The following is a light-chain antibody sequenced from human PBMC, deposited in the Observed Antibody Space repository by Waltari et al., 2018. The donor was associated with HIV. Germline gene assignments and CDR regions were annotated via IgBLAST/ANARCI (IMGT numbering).Light chain of an antibody. CDR2: WAS. CDR1: QTVLHSSSNKNH. V-gene: IGKV4-1*01. J-gene: IGKJ4*01. CDR3: QQYYSFPLT. Sequence: DIAMTQSPDSLAVSLGEKVTINCKSSQTVLHSSSNKNHLAWYQQKAGQRPKLLIYWASTRESGVPYRFIGSGSATYFSLTIGSLQAEDVAVYYCQQYYSFPLTFGGGTAVEIK.